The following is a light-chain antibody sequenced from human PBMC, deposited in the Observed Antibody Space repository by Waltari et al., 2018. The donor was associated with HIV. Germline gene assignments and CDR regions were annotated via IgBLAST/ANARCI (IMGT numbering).Light chain of an antibody. J-gene: IGLJ3*02. V-gene: IGLV2-23*02. CDR3: LTYVSKTSTWQ. CDR2: DVS. CDR1: DIDIGNYNF. Sequence: QSALTQPASVSGNPGQSVTITCPGTDIDIGNYNFVSWFQQRPGKAPKLLIYDVSKRPSGVSSRFSGSKSGYFASLTISGLLTEDESSYYCLTYVSKTSTWQFGGGTYLTV.